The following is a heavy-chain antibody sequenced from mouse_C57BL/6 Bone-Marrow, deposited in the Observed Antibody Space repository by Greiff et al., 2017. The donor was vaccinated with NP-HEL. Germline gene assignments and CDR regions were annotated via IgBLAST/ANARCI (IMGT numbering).Heavy chain of an antibody. V-gene: IGHV14-4*01. J-gene: IGHJ3*01. CDR2: IDPENGDT. CDR1: GFNIKDDY. Sequence: VQLQQSGAELVRPGASVKLSCTASGFNIKDDYMHWVKQRPEQGLEWIGWIDPENGDTDYASKFQGKATITADTSSNTAYLQLSSLTSEDTAVYYCTLYGYDGGFAYWGQGTLVTVSA. D-gene: IGHD2-2*01. CDR3: TLYGYDGGFAY.